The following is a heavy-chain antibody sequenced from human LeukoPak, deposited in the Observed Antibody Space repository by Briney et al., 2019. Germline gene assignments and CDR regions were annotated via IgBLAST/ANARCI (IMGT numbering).Heavy chain of an antibody. D-gene: IGHD3-10*01. CDR1: GGSISRSAYY. CDR2: ISGSGCT. J-gene: IGHJ6*02. Sequence: SETLSLTCIVSGGSISRSAYYWGWLRQPPGKGLEWIGSISGSGCTYYSLSLKSRLTISLDTPKNQFPLKLRLVTAADTAVYYCARQDIWFGELVVWGQGTTVTVSS. CDR3: ARQDIWFGELVV. V-gene: IGHV4-39*01.